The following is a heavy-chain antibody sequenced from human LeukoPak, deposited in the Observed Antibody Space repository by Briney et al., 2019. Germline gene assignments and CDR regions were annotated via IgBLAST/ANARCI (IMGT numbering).Heavy chain of an antibody. J-gene: IGHJ6*02. CDR3: ARRAPFYYNSWSPTHDYGVDV. Sequence: GGFLRLSCAASGFTFSDYYVAWIRQAPGKGLEWISYISTSGSAVYYADSVKGRFTMSRDNAKNSLYLQMNSLRAEDTAVYYCARRAPFYYNSWSPTHDYGVDVWGQGTTVTVSS. V-gene: IGHV3-11*01. D-gene: IGHD3-10*01. CDR1: GFTFSDYY. CDR2: ISTSGSAV.